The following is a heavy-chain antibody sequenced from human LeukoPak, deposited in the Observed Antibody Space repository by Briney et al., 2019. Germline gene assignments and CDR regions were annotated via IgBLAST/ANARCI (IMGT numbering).Heavy chain of an antibody. D-gene: IGHD4-17*01. Sequence: GGSLRLSCAASGFTFSDYWMNWVRQAPGKGLEWVANINRDGSDKYYVDSVKGRFTISRDNAKNTLYLQMNSLRAEDTAVYYCARVGDYGALADAFDIWGQGTMVTVSS. V-gene: IGHV3-7*01. J-gene: IGHJ3*02. CDR2: INRDGSDK. CDR1: GFTFSDYW. CDR3: ARVGDYGALADAFDI.